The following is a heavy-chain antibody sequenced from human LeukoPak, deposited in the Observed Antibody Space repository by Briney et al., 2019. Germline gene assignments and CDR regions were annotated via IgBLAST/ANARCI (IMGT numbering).Heavy chain of an antibody. CDR1: GGSISSSSYY. CDR3: ARQWSYDSPLPHFDY. D-gene: IGHD5-12*01. V-gene: IGHV4-39*01. J-gene: IGHJ4*02. CDR2: IYYSGST. Sequence: SETLSLTCTVSGGSISSSSYYWGWIRQPPGKGLEWIGSIYYSGSTYYNPSLKSRVTISVDTSKNQFSLKLSSVTAADTAVYYCARQWSYDSPLPHFDYWGQGTLVTVSS.